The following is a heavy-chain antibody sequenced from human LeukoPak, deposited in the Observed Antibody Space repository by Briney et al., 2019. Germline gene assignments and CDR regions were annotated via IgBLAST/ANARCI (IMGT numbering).Heavy chain of an antibody. J-gene: IGHJ5*02. Sequence: SVKVSCKTSGGTFSNFAISWVRQAPGQGLEWMGGIIPLYDTAVYAQKFQGRVTITRNTSISTAYMELSSLRSEDTAVYYCARGYSSSWYKAPPGWFDPWGQGTLVTVSS. V-gene: IGHV1-69*05. CDR3: ARGYSSSWYKAPPGWFDP. CDR1: GGTFSNFA. CDR2: IIPLYDTA. D-gene: IGHD6-13*01.